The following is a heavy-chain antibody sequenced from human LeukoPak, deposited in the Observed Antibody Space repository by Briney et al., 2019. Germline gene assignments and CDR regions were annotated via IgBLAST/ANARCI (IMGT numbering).Heavy chain of an antibody. Sequence: GASVKVSCKASGYTFTGYYMHWVRQAPGQGLERMGWINPNSGGTNYAQKFQGRVTMTRDTSISTAYMELSRLRSDDTAVYYCARYCSSTSCPDRAFDIWGQGTMVTVSS. CDR1: GYTFTGYY. CDR2: INPNSGGT. V-gene: IGHV1-2*02. D-gene: IGHD2-2*01. J-gene: IGHJ3*02. CDR3: ARYCSSTSCPDRAFDI.